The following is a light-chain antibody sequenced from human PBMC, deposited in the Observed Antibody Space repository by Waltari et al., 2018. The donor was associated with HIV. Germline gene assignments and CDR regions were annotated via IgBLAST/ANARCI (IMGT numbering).Light chain of an antibody. Sequence: EIVLTQSPGTLSLSPGERATLSCRASQSVSSSYLAWYQQKPGQAPRLLMYGASSRATGIPDRFSGSGSGTDFTLTINRLEPEDFAVYYCQQNAGSPPYSFGQGTKLES. CDR2: GAS. V-gene: IGKV3-20*01. J-gene: IGKJ2*03. CDR3: QQNAGSPPYS. CDR1: QSVSSSY.